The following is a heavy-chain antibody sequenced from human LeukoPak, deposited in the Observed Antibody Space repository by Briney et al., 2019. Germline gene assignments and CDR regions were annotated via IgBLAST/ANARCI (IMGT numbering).Heavy chain of an antibody. CDR2: INPSADPT. J-gene: IGHJ6*03. CDR1: GYTFTSYG. Sequence: ASVKVSCKASGYTFTSYGISWVRQAPGQGLEWVGIINPSADPTTYAQKFQGRVTMTSDMSTSTVYMELSSLRSEDTAVYYCARSSGYYSSLFYMHVWGKGTTVTVSS. V-gene: IGHV1-46*01. CDR3: ARSSGYYSSLFYMHV. D-gene: IGHD3-22*01.